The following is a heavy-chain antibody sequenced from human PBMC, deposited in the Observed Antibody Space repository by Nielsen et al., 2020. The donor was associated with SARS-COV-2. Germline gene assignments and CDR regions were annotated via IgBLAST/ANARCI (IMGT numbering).Heavy chain of an antibody. V-gene: IGHV5-10-1*01. J-gene: IGHJ4*02. CDR3: ASSAGFGENGRPLDS. D-gene: IGHD3-10*01. CDR1: GYNFNSYW. Sequence: GESLKISCKGSGYNFNSYWITWVRQMPGKGLEWMGRIDPIDSYTNYSPSFQGHVTISADRSIRTAYLQWSSLKGSDSAMYYCASSAGFGENGRPLDSWGQGTLVTVSS. CDR2: IDPIDSYT.